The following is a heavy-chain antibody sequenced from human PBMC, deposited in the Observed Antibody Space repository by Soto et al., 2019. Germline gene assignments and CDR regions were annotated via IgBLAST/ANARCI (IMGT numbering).Heavy chain of an antibody. V-gene: IGHV1-2*02. CDR1: GYTFTGYY. CDR2: INPNSGGT. J-gene: IGHJ6*02. CDR3: ARVGCSGGSCYDRYYYYGMDV. Sequence: ASVKVSFKASGYTFTGYYMHWLRQAPGQGLEWMGWINPNSGGTNYAQKFQGRVTMTRDTSISTAHMELSRLRSDDTAVYYCARVGCSGGSCYDRYYYYGMDVWGQGTTVTVS. D-gene: IGHD2-15*01.